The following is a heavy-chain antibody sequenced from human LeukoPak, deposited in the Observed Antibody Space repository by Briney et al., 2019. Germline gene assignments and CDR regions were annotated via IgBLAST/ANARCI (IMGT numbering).Heavy chain of an antibody. V-gene: IGHV5-51*01. D-gene: IGHD6-6*01. J-gene: IGHJ4*02. CDR3: ASFPGPPNSSSSLMAPKPKEYYFDY. Sequence: GESLKISCKGSGYSFTSYWIGWGRQMPGKGLEWMGIIYPGDSDTRYSPSFQGQVTVSADKSIRTAYLQWSSLQASDTAMYYCASFPGPPNSSSSLMAPKPKEYYFDYWGQGTLVTVSS. CDR2: IYPGDSDT. CDR1: GYSFTSYW.